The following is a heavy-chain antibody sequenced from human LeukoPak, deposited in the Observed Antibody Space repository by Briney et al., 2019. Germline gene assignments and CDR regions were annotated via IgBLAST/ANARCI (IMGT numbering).Heavy chain of an antibody. CDR3: ARAQSSNYYGSGSYFDY. D-gene: IGHD3-10*01. CDR2: IYYSGST. Sequence: SETLSLTCTVSGGSISSGDYYWSWIRQPPGKGLEWIGYIYYSGSTYYNPSLKSRVTISVDTSKNQFSLKLSSVTAADTAVYYCARAQSSNYYGSGSYFDYWGQGTLVTVSS. V-gene: IGHV4-30-4*01. CDR1: GGSISSGDYY. J-gene: IGHJ4*02.